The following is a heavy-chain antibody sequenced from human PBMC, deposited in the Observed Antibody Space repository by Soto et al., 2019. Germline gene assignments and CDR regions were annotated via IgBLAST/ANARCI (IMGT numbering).Heavy chain of an antibody. Sequence: EVQLLESGGGLVQPGGSLRLSCAASGFTCSSYAMRWVRQAPVKGLAWVSAISGSGGSTYYAESVKGRFTISRDNSKNTLYLPMNSLRDEDTAVDYCPRRGSGRYYDSWGQGTLVTVSS. J-gene: IGHJ5*01. CDR1: GFTCSSYA. CDR2: ISGSGGST. D-gene: IGHD1-26*01. CDR3: PRRGSGRYYDS. V-gene: IGHV3-23*01.